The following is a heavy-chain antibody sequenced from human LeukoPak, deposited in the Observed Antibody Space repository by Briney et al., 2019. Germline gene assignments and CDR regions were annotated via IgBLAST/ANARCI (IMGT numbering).Heavy chain of an antibody. D-gene: IGHD2-2*01. V-gene: IGHV1-8*01. CDR1: GYTFTSYD. CDR3: ARVLPATVLPDY. Sequence: GASVQVSCRDSGYTFTSYDIIWVRQATGQELEWMGWMNPTSGATVYARKFQGRVTMTRNICMSTAYMELNSLRSEDTAVYYCARVLPATVLPDYWGQGTLVTVSS. CDR2: MNPTSGAT. J-gene: IGHJ4*02.